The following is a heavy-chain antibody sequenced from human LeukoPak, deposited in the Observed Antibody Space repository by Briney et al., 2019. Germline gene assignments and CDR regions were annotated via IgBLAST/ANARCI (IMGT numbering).Heavy chain of an antibody. CDR3: AISTVTTMPFDH. V-gene: IGHV5-51*01. D-gene: IGHD4-17*01. J-gene: IGHJ5*02. CDR2: IFPGDSDI. Sequence: GESLKISCKAYGYSFTSYWIGWVRQMPGKGLEWMGIIFPGDSDIRYSPSFQGQVTISADKSISTAYLQWSGLKASDTAMYYCAISTVTTMPFDHWGQGTPVTVSS. CDR1: GYSFTSYW.